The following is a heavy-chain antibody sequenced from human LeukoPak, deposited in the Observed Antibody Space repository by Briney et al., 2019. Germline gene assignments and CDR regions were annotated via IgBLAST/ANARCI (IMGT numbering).Heavy chain of an antibody. CDR1: GLTFSSYA. Sequence: GGSLRLSCAASGLTFSSYAMSWVRQAPGKGLEWVSAISGSGGSTYYADSVKGRFTISRDNSKNTLYLQMNSLRAEDTPVYYCAKKVLVRGPFDYWGQGTLVTVSS. CDR3: AKKVLVRGPFDY. V-gene: IGHV3-23*01. J-gene: IGHJ4*02. D-gene: IGHD3-10*01. CDR2: ISGSGGST.